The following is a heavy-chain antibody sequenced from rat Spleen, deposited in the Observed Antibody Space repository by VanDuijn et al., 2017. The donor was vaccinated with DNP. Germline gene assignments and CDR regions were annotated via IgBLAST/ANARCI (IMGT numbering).Heavy chain of an antibody. J-gene: IGHJ2*01. CDR2: INKDSNII. CDR1: GFNFNDYW. V-gene: IGHV4-2*01. CDR3: AKGPNYGGWSDYFDY. Sequence: EVKLVESGGGLVQPGRSLKLSCAASGFNFNDYWMGWVRQAPGKGLEWIGQINKDSNIIKYVPSMKYKITISRDNAQNTLYLQMSKLGSEDTAIYYCAKGPNYGGWSDYFDYWGQGVMVTVSS. D-gene: IGHD1-11*01.